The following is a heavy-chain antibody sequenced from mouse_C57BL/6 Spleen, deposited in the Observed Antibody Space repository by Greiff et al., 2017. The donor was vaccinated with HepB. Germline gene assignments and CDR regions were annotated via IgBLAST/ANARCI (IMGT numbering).Heavy chain of an antibody. Sequence: EVQLQESGAELVRPGSSVKMSCKTSGYTFTSYGINWVKQRPGQGLEWIGYIYIGNGYTEYNEKFKGKATLTSDTSSSTAYMQLSSLTSEDSAIYFCASYYYGSRDYAMDYWGQGTSVTVSS. CDR1: GYTFTSYG. CDR3: ASYYYGSRDYAMDY. V-gene: IGHV1-58*01. J-gene: IGHJ4*01. D-gene: IGHD1-1*01. CDR2: IYIGNGYT.